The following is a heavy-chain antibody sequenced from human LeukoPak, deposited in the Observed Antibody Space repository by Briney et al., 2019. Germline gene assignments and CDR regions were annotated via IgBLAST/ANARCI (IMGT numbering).Heavy chain of an antibody. J-gene: IGHJ4*02. CDR3: ARGVFATGWYPDNFDY. CDR2: VNQAGSGK. Sequence: PGGSLRLSCAASGFAFSSYWMSWVRQAPGKGLEWVANVNQAGSGKYYMDSVNGRFTISRGNAENSLYLQMNSLRAEDTAVYYCARGVFATGWYPDNFDYWGQGILVTVSS. CDR1: GFAFSSYW. D-gene: IGHD6-19*01. V-gene: IGHV3-7*01.